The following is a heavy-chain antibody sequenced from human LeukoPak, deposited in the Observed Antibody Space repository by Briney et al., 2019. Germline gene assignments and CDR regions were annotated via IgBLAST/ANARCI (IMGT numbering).Heavy chain of an antibody. Sequence: ASVKVSCKASGYTFTSYGISWVRQAPGQGLERMGWISAYNGNTNYAQKLQGRVTMTTDTSTSTAYMELRSLRSDDTAVYYCARVRKFTWIQPDIMGYWGQGTLVTVSS. V-gene: IGHV1-18*01. CDR1: GYTFTSYG. CDR2: ISAYNGNT. CDR3: ARVRKFTWIQPDIMGY. D-gene: IGHD5-18*01. J-gene: IGHJ4*02.